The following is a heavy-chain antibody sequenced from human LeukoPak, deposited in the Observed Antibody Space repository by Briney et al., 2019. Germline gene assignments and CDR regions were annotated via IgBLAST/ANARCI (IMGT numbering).Heavy chain of an antibody. Sequence: SVKVSCKASGGTFTSYAISWVRQAPGQGLEWMGRITPILGVANYAQKFQGRVTITPDKSTSAAYMELSSLRSEDTAVYYCAREDYDFWSGYSSCCYWFDHWGQGTLVTVSS. CDR3: AREDYDFWSGYSSCCYWFDH. CDR1: GGTFTSYA. CDR2: ITPILGVA. V-gene: IGHV1-69*04. D-gene: IGHD3-3*01. J-gene: IGHJ5*02.